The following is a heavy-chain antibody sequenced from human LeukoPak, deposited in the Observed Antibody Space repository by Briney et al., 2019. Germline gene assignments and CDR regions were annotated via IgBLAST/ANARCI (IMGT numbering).Heavy chain of an antibody. Sequence: SETLSLTCTVSGGSISSYYWSWIRQPPGKGLEWIGSIYYSGSTYYNPSLKSRVTISVDTSKNQFSLKLSSVTAADTAVYYCARVGLRWSINWFDPWGQGTLVTVSS. CDR1: GGSISSYY. J-gene: IGHJ5*02. CDR3: ARVGLRWSINWFDP. D-gene: IGHD4-23*01. V-gene: IGHV4-39*07. CDR2: IYYSGST.